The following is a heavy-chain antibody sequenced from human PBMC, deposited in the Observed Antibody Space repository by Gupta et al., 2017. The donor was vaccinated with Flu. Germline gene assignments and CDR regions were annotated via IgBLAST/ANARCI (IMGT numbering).Heavy chain of an antibody. CDR3: ARTGSRGFLEWFGWFDP. V-gene: IGHV1-2*06. D-gene: IGHD3-3*01. Sequence: QVQLVRSGAEVKKTGAAVKVSCKASGYTFTGYYLHWVRQAPGQGLEWIGRINPNSGGTNYAQKFQGRVTMTRDTSISTAYMELSRLRSDDTAVYYCARTGSRGFLEWFGWFDPWGQGTLVTVSS. CDR1: GYTFTGYY. J-gene: IGHJ5*02. CDR2: INPNSGGT.